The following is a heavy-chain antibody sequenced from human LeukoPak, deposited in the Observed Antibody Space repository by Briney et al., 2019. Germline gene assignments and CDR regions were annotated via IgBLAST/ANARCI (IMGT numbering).Heavy chain of an antibody. CDR3: AKDLLLWFGELFDY. V-gene: IGHV3-23*01. Sequence: GGSLRLSCAASGFTFSSYAMSWVRQAPGKGLEWVSSISGSGGSTYYADSVKGRFTISRDNSKKTLCLQMNSLRAEDTAVYYCAKDLLLWFGELFDYWGQGTLVTVSS. CDR2: ISGSGGST. D-gene: IGHD3-10*01. CDR1: GFTFSSYA. J-gene: IGHJ4*02.